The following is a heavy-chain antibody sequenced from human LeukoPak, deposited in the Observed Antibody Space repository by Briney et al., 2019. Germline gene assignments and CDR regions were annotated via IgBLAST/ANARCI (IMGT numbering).Heavy chain of an antibody. CDR2: IYYSGIT. Sequence: SETLSLTCTVSGSMYNYYWSWMRQPPGKGLEWIGYIYYSGITNYNPSLKSRVTISVDMSKNQFSLKLSSVTAADTAVYYCARLTAATGVWAFDIWGQGTMVTVSS. CDR3: ARLTAATGVWAFDI. CDR1: GSMYNYY. J-gene: IGHJ3*02. D-gene: IGHD6-13*01. V-gene: IGHV4-59*08.